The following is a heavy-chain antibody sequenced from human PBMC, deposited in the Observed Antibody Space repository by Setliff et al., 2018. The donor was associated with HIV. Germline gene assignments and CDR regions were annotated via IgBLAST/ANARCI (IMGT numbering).Heavy chain of an antibody. J-gene: IGHJ6*03. D-gene: IGHD3-3*01. CDR2: INTNTGNP. V-gene: IGHV7-4-1*01. CDR1: GYSLTSYS. Sequence: GASVKVSCKASGYSLTSYSINWVRQAPGQGLEWMGYINTNTGNPTYAQGFTGRFVFSVDTPVSTAYLQIFSLKTEDTAVYYCTRDHTPPPNYDFWSGQIDLRNIFYCMDVWGTGSPVTVSS. CDR3: TRDHTPPPNYDFWSGQIDLRNIFYCMDV.